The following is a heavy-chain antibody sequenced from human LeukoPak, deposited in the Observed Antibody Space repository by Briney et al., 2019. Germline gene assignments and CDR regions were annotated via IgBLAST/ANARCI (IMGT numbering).Heavy chain of an antibody. CDR3: ARDSTYWYDSGSSGPHYFDY. V-gene: IGHV3-30*01. J-gene: IGHJ4*02. D-gene: IGHD3-10*01. CDR2: ISSDGSKT. CDR1: GFIFSNYA. Sequence: GGSPRLSCAASGFIFSNYAMHWVRQAPGKGLEWVALISSDGSKTYHADSVKGRFSISRDNSKNTLYLQLNSLRAEDTSEYYCARDSTYWYDSGSSGPHYFDYWGQGTLVTVSS.